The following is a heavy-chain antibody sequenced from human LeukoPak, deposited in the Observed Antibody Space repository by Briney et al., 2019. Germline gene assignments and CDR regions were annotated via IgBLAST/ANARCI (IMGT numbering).Heavy chain of an antibody. CDR2: IYYSGST. V-gene: IGHV4-31*03. CDR3: AREGGGSYAC. Sequence: SQTPSLTCTVSGGSISSGGYYWSWIRQHPGKGLEWIGYIYYSGSTYYNPSLKSRVTISVDTSKNQFSLKLSSVTAADTAVYYCAREGGGSYACWGQGTLVTVSS. D-gene: IGHD1-26*01. CDR1: GGSISSGGYY. J-gene: IGHJ4*02.